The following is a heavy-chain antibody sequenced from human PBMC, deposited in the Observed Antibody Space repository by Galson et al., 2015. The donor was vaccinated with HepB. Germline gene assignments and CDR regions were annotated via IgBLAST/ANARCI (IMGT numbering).Heavy chain of an antibody. CDR2: IIPILGIA. CDR3: ARDRYYDFWSGYFDY. J-gene: IGHJ4*02. D-gene: IGHD3-3*01. CDR1: GGTFSSYA. V-gene: IGHV1-69*10. Sequence: SVKVSCKASGGTFSSYAISWVRQAPGQGLEWMGGIIPILGIANYAQKFQGRVTITADKSTSTAYMELSSLRSEDTAVYYCARDRYYDFWSGYFDYWGQGTLVTVSS.